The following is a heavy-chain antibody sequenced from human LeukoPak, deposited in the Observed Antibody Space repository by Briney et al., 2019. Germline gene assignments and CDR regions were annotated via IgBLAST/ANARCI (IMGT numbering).Heavy chain of an antibody. CDR2: ISYDGSNK. D-gene: IGHD6-19*01. V-gene: IGHV3-30*18. Sequence: PVRSLRLSCAASGFTFSSYGMHWVRQAPGKGLEWVAVISYDGSNKYYADSVKGRFTISRDNSKNTLYLQMNSLRAEDTAVYYCAKDAVAGSEQNWFDPWGQGTLVTVSS. CDR3: AKDAVAGSEQNWFDP. J-gene: IGHJ5*02. CDR1: GFTFSSYG.